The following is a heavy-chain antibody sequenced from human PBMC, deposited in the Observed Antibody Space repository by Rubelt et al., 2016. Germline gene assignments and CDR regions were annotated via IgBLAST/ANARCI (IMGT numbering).Heavy chain of an antibody. CDR3: ARGYCSSANCLFNWFDP. CDR1: GYTFTTYG. Sequence: QVQLVQSGAEVKKPGASVKVSCKASGYTFTTYGISWVRQAPGQGLEWMGWIRTYNGNTNYAQKLQGRGTRTTDTSTSTAYMELRSLRSDDTAMYFCARGYCSSANCLFNWFDPWGQGTLVTVSS. J-gene: IGHJ5*02. V-gene: IGHV1-18*01. D-gene: IGHD2-2*01. CDR2: IRTYNGNT.